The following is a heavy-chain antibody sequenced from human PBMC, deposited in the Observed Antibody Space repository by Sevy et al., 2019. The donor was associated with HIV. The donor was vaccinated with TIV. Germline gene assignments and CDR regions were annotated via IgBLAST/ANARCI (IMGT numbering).Heavy chain of an antibody. V-gene: IGHV3-33*01. D-gene: IGHD3-22*01. CDR1: GFTFSSYG. Sequence: GGSLRLSCAASGFTFSSYGMHWVRQAPGKGLEWVAVIWYDGSNKYYADSVKGRFTISRDNSKNTLYLQMNSLRAKDTAVYYCARDRGYYYDSSGPYDAFDIWGQGTMVTVSS. J-gene: IGHJ3*02. CDR2: IWYDGSNK. CDR3: ARDRGYYYDSSGPYDAFDI.